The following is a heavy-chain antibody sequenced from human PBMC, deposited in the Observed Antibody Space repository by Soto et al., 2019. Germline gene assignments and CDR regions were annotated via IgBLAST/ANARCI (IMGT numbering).Heavy chain of an antibody. Sequence: ASVKVSCKASGYTFTNNVIHWLRQAPGQTLEWMGWIHTAKGNTKYSQKFEARVTLTRDTAASTAYMELNSLRSDDTAVYYCARDPIWTYTWNYAGLNYLDPWGQGTLVTVSS. V-gene: IGHV1-3*04. CDR3: ARDPIWTYTWNYAGLNYLDP. J-gene: IGHJ5*02. CDR2: IHTAKGNT. CDR1: GYTFTNNV. D-gene: IGHD1-7*01.